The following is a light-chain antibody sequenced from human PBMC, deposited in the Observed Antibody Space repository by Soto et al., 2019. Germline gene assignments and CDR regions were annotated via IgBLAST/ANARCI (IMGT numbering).Light chain of an antibody. CDR1: QSINSRY. J-gene: IGKJ3*01. CDR2: GAS. CDR3: QQFGSSPGFT. V-gene: IGKV3-20*01. Sequence: EIVLTQSPGTLSLSPRERATLSCRASQSINSRYLAWYQQKPGQAPRLLIYGASSRATGIPGRFSGSGSGTDFNLTISSLEPEDFAVYYCQQFGSSPGFTFGPGTKVDIK.